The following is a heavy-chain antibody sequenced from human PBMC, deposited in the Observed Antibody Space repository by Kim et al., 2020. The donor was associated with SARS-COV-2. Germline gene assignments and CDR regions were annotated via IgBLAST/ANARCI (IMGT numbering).Heavy chain of an antibody. J-gene: IGHJ3*02. D-gene: IGHD3-10*01. V-gene: IGHV3-23*01. Sequence: GGSLRLSCAASGFTFSSYAMSWVRQAPGKGLEWVSAISGSGGSTYYADSVKGRFTISRDNSKNTLYLQMNSLRAEDTAVYYCAKAPEEWFGDLYLYGAFDIWGQGTMVTVSS. CDR3: AKAPEEWFGDLYLYGAFDI. CDR1: GFTFSSYA. CDR2: ISGSGGST.